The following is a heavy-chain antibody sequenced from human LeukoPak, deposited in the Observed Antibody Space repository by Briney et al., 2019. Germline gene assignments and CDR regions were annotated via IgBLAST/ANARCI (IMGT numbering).Heavy chain of an antibody. Sequence: GGSLRLSCAASGFTFSNAWMSWVREAPGKGLEWVCRIKSKTDGGTTDYAAPVKGRFTISRDDSKNTLYLQMNSLKTEDTAVYYCTTSDYYYYYGMDVWGKGTTVTVSS. CDR3: TTSDYYYYYGMDV. CDR1: GFTFSNAW. CDR2: IKSKTDGGTT. J-gene: IGHJ6*04. V-gene: IGHV3-15*01.